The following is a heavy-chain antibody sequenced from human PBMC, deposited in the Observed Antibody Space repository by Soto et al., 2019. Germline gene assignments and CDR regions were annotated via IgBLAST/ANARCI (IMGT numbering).Heavy chain of an antibody. CDR1: GGSISSRISY. CDR3: ARLPSSGINPPFDY. J-gene: IGHJ4*02. CDR2: IYYNGNT. Sequence: SETRSLTCTVSGGSISSRISYWGWIRQPPGGGLAWIGSIYYNGNTYYNPSLESRVTISVDTSKNQFSLKLSAVTAADTAAYYCARLPSSGINPPFDYWGQGMLVTVS. V-gene: IGHV4-39*01. D-gene: IGHD1-26*01.